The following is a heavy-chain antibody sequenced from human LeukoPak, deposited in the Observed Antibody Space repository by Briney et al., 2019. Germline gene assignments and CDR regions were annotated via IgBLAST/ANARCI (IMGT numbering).Heavy chain of an antibody. CDR1: GFTFSSYW. J-gene: IGHJ1*01. CDR2: IKQDGSEK. V-gene: IGHV3-7*03. CDR3: ARDRGGDYLYFQH. D-gene: IGHD2-21*02. Sequence: PGGSLRLSCAASGFTFSSYWMSWVRQAPGKGLEWVANIKQDGSEKHYVDSVKGRFAISRDNAKNSLYLQMNSLRAEDTALYYCARDRGGDYLYFQHWGQGTLVIVSS.